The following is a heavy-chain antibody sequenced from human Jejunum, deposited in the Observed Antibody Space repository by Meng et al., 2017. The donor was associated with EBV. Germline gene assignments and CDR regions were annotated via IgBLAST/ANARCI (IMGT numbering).Heavy chain of an antibody. CDR3: ARGRGVTDYYDSSGSPFDY. V-gene: IGHV4-61*01. D-gene: IGHD3-22*01. CDR2: FYHSASP. J-gene: IGHJ4*02. Sequence: VQLQESGPGLVKPSEXLSLTCTVPGGSVNSGTYYWSWIRQPPGEGLEWIVYFYHSASPKYNPSLKSRATISADMSKNQFSLKLRSVTSADTAVYYCARGRGVTDYYDSSGSPFDYWGQGTLVTVSS. CDR1: GGSVNSGTYY.